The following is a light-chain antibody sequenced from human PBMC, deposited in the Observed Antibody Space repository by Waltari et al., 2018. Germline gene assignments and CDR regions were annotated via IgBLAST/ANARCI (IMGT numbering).Light chain of an antibody. CDR3: QQYNNYWT. CDR2: QAS. Sequence: DIQMTQSPSTLSASVGDRVTITCRASQNIGRWLAWYQQKPGKAPKLLSYQASSLESGVPSRFSGNGAGTEFTFTISSLQTDDFATYYCQQYNNYWTFGQGTKVEIK. V-gene: IGKV1-5*03. CDR1: QNIGRW. J-gene: IGKJ1*01.